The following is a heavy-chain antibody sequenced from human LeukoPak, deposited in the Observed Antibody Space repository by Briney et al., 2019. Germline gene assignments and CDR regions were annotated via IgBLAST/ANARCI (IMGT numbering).Heavy chain of an antibody. V-gene: IGHV1-18*01. Sequence: GASVKVSCKASGYTFTSYGISWVRQAPGQGLEWMGWISAYNGNTNYAQKLQGRVTMTTDTSTSTAYMELRSLRSDDTAVYYCARDPLYDFWSGSMNYYYYMDVWGKGTTVTVSS. J-gene: IGHJ6*03. CDR2: ISAYNGNT. CDR1: GYTFTSYG. D-gene: IGHD3-3*01. CDR3: ARDPLYDFWSGSMNYYYYMDV.